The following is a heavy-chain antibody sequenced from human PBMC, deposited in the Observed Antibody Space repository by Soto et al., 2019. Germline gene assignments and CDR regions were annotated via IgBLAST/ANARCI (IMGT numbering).Heavy chain of an antibody. V-gene: IGHV1-3*01. CDR2: INAGNGNT. J-gene: IGHJ5*02. D-gene: IGHD3-3*01. CDR3: ARGGFRAGFGVDNNWFDP. Sequence: QVQLVQSGAEVKKPGASVKVSCKASGYTFTSYAMHWVRQAPGQRLEWMGWINAGNGNTKYSQKFQGRVTITRDTSASTAYMELSSLRSEDTAVDYWARGGFRAGFGVDNNWFDPWGQGTLVTVSS. CDR1: GYTFTSYA.